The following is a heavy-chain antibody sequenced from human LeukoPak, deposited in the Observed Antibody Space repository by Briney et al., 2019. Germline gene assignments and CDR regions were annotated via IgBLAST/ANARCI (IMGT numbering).Heavy chain of an antibody. J-gene: IGHJ4*02. CDR2: IYHDAST. V-gene: IGHV4-38-2*02. CDR1: GYSISSGYY. D-gene: IGHD6-19*01. CDR3: ARSGASSSGWPFDF. Sequence: SETLSLTCTVSGYSISSGYYWGWIRQPPGKGLEWIGNIYHDASTYYNPSLKSRVTMSVDTSKNQFSLTVGSVTAADTAIYYCARSGASSSGWPFDFWGQGTLVTVPS.